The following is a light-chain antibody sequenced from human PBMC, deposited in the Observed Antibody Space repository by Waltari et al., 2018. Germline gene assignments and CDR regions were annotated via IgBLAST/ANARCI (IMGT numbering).Light chain of an antibody. CDR3: QKYGTLPAT. CDR2: GAS. Sequence: SCRASQSVSRWLAWYQQKPGQPHRLLIYGASSRATGIPDRFSGSGSGTEFSLTISRLEPEDSAVYYCQKYGTLPATFGQGTKVEVK. CDR1: QSVSRW. J-gene: IGKJ1*01. V-gene: IGKV3-20*01.